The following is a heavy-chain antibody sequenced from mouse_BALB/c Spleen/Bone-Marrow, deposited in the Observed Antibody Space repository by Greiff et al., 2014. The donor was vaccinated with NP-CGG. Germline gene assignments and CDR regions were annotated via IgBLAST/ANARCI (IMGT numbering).Heavy chain of an antibody. D-gene: IGHD1-1*01. CDR2: IDPANGNT. Sequence: EVQLQQSGAEIVKPGASVKSSCTTSDFNIEDSYIYWMKQRPEQGLEWIGRIDPANGNTKYDPKFQGKATITVDTSSATAYLQPSSLTSEDTAVYYCARIYGSSLDYWGQGTTLTVSS. J-gene: IGHJ2*01. CDR1: DFNIEDSY. CDR3: ARIYGSSLDY. V-gene: IGHV14-3*02.